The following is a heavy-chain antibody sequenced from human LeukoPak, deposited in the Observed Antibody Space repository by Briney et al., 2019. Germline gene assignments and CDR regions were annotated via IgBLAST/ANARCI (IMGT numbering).Heavy chain of an antibody. D-gene: IGHD6-6*01. Sequence: GGSLRLSCAASGFTFSNYAMSWVRQAPGKGPEWVSSISGSGAGTHYADSVKGRFTISRDNSKNTLYLQVNSLRAEDTAVYYCAKEKYSSSSELFFYIFDYWGQGTLVTVSS. J-gene: IGHJ4*02. CDR2: ISGSGAGT. V-gene: IGHV3-23*01. CDR3: AKEKYSSSSELFFYIFDY. CDR1: GFTFSNYA.